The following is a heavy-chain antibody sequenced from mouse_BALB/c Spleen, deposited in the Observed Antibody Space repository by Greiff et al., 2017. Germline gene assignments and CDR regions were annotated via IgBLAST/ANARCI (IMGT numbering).Heavy chain of an antibody. CDR1: GFTFSSYG. CDR2: INSNGGST. Sequence: EVKVVESGGGLVQPGGSLKLSCAASGFTFSSYGMSWVRQTPDKRLELVATINSNGGSTYYPDSVKGRFTISRDNAKNTLYLQMSSLKSEDTAMYYCARERAYWGQGTLVTVSA. CDR3: ARERAY. J-gene: IGHJ3*01. V-gene: IGHV5-6-3*01.